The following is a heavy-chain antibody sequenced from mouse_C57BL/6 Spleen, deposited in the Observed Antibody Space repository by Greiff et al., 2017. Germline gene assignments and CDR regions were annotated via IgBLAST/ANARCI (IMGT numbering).Heavy chain of an antibody. CDR3: ARYYGSSYGYFDV. V-gene: IGHV1-69*01. CDR2: IDPSDSYT. Sequence: VQLQQPGAELVMPGASVKLSCKASGYTFTSYWMHWVKQRPGQGLEWIGEIDPSDSYTNYNQKFKGKSTLTVDKSSSTAYMQLSSLTSEDSAVYYCARYYGSSYGYFDVWGTGPTVTVSS. CDR1: GYTFTSYW. J-gene: IGHJ1*03. D-gene: IGHD1-1*01.